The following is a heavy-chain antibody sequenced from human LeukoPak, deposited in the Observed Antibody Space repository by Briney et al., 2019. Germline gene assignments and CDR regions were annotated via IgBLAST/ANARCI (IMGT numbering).Heavy chain of an antibody. CDR3: ARRGGSGRSFDY. Sequence: SETLSLTCTVSGASVSSGGYYWSWLRQPPGKGLEWIGYIYYSGSTNYNPSLKSRVTISVDTSKNQFSLKVSSVTAADMAVYYCARRGGSGRSFDYWGQGTLVTVSS. D-gene: IGHD3-10*01. J-gene: IGHJ4*02. CDR2: IYYSGST. CDR1: GASVSSGGYY. V-gene: IGHV4-61*08.